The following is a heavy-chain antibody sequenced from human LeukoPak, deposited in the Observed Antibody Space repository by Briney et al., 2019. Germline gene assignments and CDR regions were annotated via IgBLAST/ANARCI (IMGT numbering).Heavy chain of an antibody. V-gene: IGHV3-64D*06. Sequence: PGGSLRLSCSPSGLTFSSYAMHWVRPPPGKGLEYVSSISSNGGSTYYADSVKGRFTISSDNSKHTLYLQMSSLRAEDTAVYYCTPWSYWGQGTLVTVSS. J-gene: IGHJ4*02. CDR2: ISSNGGST. D-gene: IGHD1-1*01. CDR3: TPWSY. CDR1: GLTFSSYA.